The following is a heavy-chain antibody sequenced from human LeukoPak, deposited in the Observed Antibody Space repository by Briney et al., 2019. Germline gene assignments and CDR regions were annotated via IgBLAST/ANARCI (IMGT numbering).Heavy chain of an antibody. CDR2: INHSGST. Sequence: SETLSLTCAVYGGSFSGYYWSWIRQPPGKGLEWIGEINHSGSTNYNPSLKSRVTISVDTSKNQFSLKLSSVTAADTAVYYCARGGGWRSSHVPNDYWGQGTLVTVSS. V-gene: IGHV4-34*01. CDR1: GGSFSGYY. D-gene: IGHD6-19*01. CDR3: ARGGGWRSSHVPNDY. J-gene: IGHJ4*02.